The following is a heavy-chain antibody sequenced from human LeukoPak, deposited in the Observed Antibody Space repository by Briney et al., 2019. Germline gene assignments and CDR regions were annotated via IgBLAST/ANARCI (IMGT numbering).Heavy chain of an antibody. J-gene: IGHJ3*02. CDR3: AKDVVPWFGELLLNAFDI. CDR2: ISGSGGST. D-gene: IGHD3-10*01. CDR1: GFTFSAYV. V-gene: IGHV3-23*01. Sequence: PGGSLRLSCAASGFTFSAYVMSWVRQAPGKGLEWVSSISGSGGSTYYADSVKGRFTISRDNSKNTLYLQMNSLRAEDTAVYYCAKDVVPWFGELLLNAFDIWGQGTMVTVSS.